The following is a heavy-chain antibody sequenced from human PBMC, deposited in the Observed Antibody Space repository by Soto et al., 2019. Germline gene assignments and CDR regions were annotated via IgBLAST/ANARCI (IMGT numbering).Heavy chain of an antibody. J-gene: IGHJ4*02. Sequence: SETLSLTCTVSGGSVSSGSYYWSWVRQPPGKGLEWIGYIYYSGSTNYNPSLKSRVTISVDTSKNQFSLKLSSVTAADTAVYYCARAHFPYDSSGYAYWGQGTLVTVSS. CDR2: IYYSGST. V-gene: IGHV4-61*01. CDR1: GGSVSSGSYY. D-gene: IGHD3-22*01. CDR3: ARAHFPYDSSGYAY.